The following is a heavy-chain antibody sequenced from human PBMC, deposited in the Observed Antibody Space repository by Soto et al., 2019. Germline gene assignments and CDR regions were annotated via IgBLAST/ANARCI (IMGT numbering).Heavy chain of an antibody. V-gene: IGHV1-3*01. CDR1: GYTLTSYA. J-gene: IGHJ6*02. CDR2: INAGNGNT. D-gene: IGHD6-19*01. CDR3: ARDWEKGSGWYEDYYYGMDV. Sequence: ASVKVSCKASGYTLTSYAMHWVRQAPGQRLEWMGWINAGNGNTKYSQKFQGRVTITRDTSASTAYMELSSLRSEDTAVYYCARDWEKGSGWYEDYYYGMDVWGQGTTVTVSS.